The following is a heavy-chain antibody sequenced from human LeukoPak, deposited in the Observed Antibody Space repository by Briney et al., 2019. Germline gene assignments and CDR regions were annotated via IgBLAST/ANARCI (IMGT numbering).Heavy chain of an antibody. Sequence: SETLSLTCAVSGYSISSGYYWGWIRQPPGKGLEWIGGIYHSGSTYYNPSLKSRVTISVDTSKNQFSLKLSSVTAADTAVYYCARHYYDSSGYPYYFDYWGQGTLVTVSS. CDR3: ARHYYDSSGYPYYFDY. V-gene: IGHV4-38-2*01. D-gene: IGHD3-22*01. J-gene: IGHJ4*02. CDR1: GYSISSGYY. CDR2: IYHSGST.